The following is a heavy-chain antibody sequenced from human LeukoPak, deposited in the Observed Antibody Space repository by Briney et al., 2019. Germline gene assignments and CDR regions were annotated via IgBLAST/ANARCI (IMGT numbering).Heavy chain of an antibody. V-gene: IGHV4-39*01. Sequence: PSDTLSLTCTVSGDSISTSGYYWGWIRQPPGKGLEWIGSIYFSGSTYYNPSLKNRVSISVDTSKNQFSLKLTSVTAADTAVYYCARHKGSYSHLDSWGQGTLVTVSS. CDR1: GDSISTSGYY. CDR3: ARHKGSYSHLDS. CDR2: IYFSGST. D-gene: IGHD1-26*01. J-gene: IGHJ4*02.